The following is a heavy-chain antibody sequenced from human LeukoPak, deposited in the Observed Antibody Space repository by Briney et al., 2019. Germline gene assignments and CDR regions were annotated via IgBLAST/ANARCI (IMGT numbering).Heavy chain of an antibody. CDR2: ISGAGST. V-gene: IGHV3-23*01. Sequence: GGSLRLSCAASGFTFTSSAMSWVRQAPGKGLEWVSTISGAGSTFYADSVKGRFTISRDNSRNTLYLQMNSLRAEDTALYYCAKTGSSWYFDYWGQGTLVTVSS. D-gene: IGHD6-13*01. CDR1: GFTFTSSA. CDR3: AKTGSSWYFDY. J-gene: IGHJ4*02.